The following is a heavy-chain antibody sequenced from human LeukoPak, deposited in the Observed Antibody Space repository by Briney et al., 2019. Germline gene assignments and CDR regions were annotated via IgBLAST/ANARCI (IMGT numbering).Heavy chain of an antibody. Sequence: GGSLRLSCAASGFTFNTYAMHWVCQAPGKGLEWVAVISYDGNNKFYADSVKGRFTISRDNSKNTLYLQMNSLRAEDTAVYYCARVSRSSGYYHDYWGQGTLVTVSS. J-gene: IGHJ4*02. CDR3: ARVSRSSGYYHDY. CDR1: GFTFNTYA. D-gene: IGHD3-22*01. V-gene: IGHV3-30-3*01. CDR2: ISYDGNNK.